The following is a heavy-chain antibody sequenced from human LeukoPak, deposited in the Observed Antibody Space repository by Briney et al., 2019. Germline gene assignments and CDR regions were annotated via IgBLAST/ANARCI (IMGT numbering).Heavy chain of an antibody. CDR3: ARESGYQLLYLIDYYYYYMDV. CDR2: ISYDGSNK. CDR1: GFTFSSYA. V-gene: IGHV3-30-3*01. Sequence: GGSLRLSCAASGFTFSSYAMHWVRQAPGKGLEWVAVISYDGSNKYYADSVKGRFTISRDNSKNTLYLQMNSLRAEDTAVYYCARESGYQLLYLIDYYYYYMDVWGKGTTVTVSS. J-gene: IGHJ6*03. D-gene: IGHD2-2*02.